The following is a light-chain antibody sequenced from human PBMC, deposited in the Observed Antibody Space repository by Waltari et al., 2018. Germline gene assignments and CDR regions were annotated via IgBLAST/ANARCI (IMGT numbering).Light chain of an antibody. CDR1: HSNTGTGYD. Sequence: QPVLTQPPSVSGALGQRVTISCTGLHSNTGTGYDVNSYQQVPGPAPKVLIYGNENRPSGVPDRFSGSNSGTSASLAITGLQAEDEADYYCQSYDSHLGGFLFGGGTKLTVL. V-gene: IGLV1-40*01. J-gene: IGLJ2*01. CDR3: QSYDSHLGGFL. CDR2: GNE.